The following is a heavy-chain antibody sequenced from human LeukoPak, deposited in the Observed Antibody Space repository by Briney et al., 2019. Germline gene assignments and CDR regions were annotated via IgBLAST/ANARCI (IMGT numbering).Heavy chain of an antibody. CDR3: AELGITMIGGV. Sequence: PGGSLRLSCAASEFSFSNYGMHWVRQAPGKGLEWVAFIRFDGTDEFYADSVKGRFTISRDNAKNSLYLQMNSLRAEDTAVYYCAELGITMIGGVWGKGTTVTISS. CDR1: EFSFSNYG. CDR2: IRFDGTDE. D-gene: IGHD3-10*02. J-gene: IGHJ6*04. V-gene: IGHV3-30*02.